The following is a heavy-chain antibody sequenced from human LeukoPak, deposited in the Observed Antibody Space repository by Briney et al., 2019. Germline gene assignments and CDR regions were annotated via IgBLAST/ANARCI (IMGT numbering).Heavy chain of an antibody. CDR3: ARITGTTDYYYYYYMDV. D-gene: IGHD1-20*01. V-gene: IGHV5-51*03. Sequence: PGESLKISCKGSGYSFPNYWIGWVRQMPGKGLEWMGIIYPGDSDTRYSPSFQGQVTISADKSISTAYLQWSSLKASDTAMYYRARITGTTDYYYYYYMDVWGKGTTVTISS. J-gene: IGHJ6*03. CDR1: GYSFPNYW. CDR2: IYPGDSDT.